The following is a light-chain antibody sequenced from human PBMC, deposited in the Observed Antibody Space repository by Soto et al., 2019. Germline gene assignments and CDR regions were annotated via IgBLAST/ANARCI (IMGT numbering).Light chain of an antibody. J-gene: IGKJ1*01. V-gene: IGKV1-5*01. Sequence: DTPMTQSPSTLSASVGDRVTITCRASQSISSWLAWYQQKPGKAPKLLISDASSLESGGPSRFGGSGSGTEFTLTISTLQPEDFATYYCHKTFSTRSWTFGQGTKVDIK. CDR2: DAS. CDR1: QSISSW. CDR3: HKTFSTRSWT.